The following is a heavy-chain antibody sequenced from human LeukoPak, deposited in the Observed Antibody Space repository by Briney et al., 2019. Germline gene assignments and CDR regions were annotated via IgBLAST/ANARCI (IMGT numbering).Heavy chain of an antibody. J-gene: IGHJ3*02. Sequence: SGGSLRLSCAASGFTFDDYGMSWVRQAPGKGLEWVSGIDWNGGSTGYADSVKGRFTISRDNAKNSLYLQMNSLRAEDTALYYCASLNFGTAGGMLFDIWGQGTMVTVSS. CDR2: IDWNGGST. D-gene: IGHD2-8*02. CDR1: GFTFDDYG. CDR3: ASLNFGTAGGMLFDI. V-gene: IGHV3-20*04.